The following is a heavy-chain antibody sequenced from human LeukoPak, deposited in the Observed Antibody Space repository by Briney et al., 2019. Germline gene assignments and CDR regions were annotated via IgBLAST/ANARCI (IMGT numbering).Heavy chain of an antibody. J-gene: IGHJ5*02. D-gene: IGHD3-22*01. Sequence: SVKVSCKASGYTFTGYYMHWVRQAPGQGLEWMGRIIPILGIANYAQKFQGRVTITADKSTSTAYMELSSLRSEDTAVYYCARLSYYYDSSGYTDWFDPWGQGTLVTVSS. CDR2: IIPILGIA. V-gene: IGHV1-69*02. CDR3: ARLSYYYDSSGYTDWFDP. CDR1: GYTFTGYY.